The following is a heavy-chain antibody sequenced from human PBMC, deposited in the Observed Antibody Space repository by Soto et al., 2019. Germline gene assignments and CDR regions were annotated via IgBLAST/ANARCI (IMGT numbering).Heavy chain of an antibody. CDR1: EFTFSIYA. Sequence: GGSLRLSCAASEFTFSIYAMTWVRQAPGKGLEWVSNIGGSGGDTYYADSVKGRFTISRDNSKNTLYLQMNSLRVEDTALYFCAKSSYGSGSFDYWGQGTLVTSPQ. D-gene: IGHD3-10*01. CDR2: IGGSGGDT. CDR3: AKSSYGSGSFDY. V-gene: IGHV3-23*01. J-gene: IGHJ4*02.